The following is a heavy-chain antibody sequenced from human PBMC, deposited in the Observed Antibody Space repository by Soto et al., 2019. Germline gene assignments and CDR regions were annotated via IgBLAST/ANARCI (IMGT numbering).Heavy chain of an antibody. D-gene: IGHD5-12*01. J-gene: IGHJ4*02. V-gene: IGHV4-34*01. CDR1: GGSFSGYY. Sequence: PSETLSLTSAVYGGSFSGYYWSWVRQPPGKGLEWIGEINHSGSTNYNPSLKSRVTISVDTSKNQFSLKLSSVTAADTAVYYCARGNPYLRVRAGDIPYYFDYWGQGTLVTVSS. CDR2: INHSGST. CDR3: ARGNPYLRVRAGDIPYYFDY.